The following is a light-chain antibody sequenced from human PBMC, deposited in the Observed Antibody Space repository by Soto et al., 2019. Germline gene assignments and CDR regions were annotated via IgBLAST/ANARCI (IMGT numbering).Light chain of an antibody. CDR2: GAS. CDR1: QSVSSNY. V-gene: IGKV3-20*01. CDR3: QQYSSSPWT. J-gene: IGKJ1*01. Sequence: EIVVTQSPGTLSLSPGERATLSCRASQSVSSNYLAWYQLKPGQAPRLLIYGASSRATGIPDRFSGSGSGTDFTLTISRLEPEDSAVYYCQQYSSSPWTFGQGTKVEIK.